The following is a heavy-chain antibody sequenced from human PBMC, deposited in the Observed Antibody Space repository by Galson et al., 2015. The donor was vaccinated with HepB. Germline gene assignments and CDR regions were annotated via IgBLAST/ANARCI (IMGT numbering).Heavy chain of an antibody. CDR3: ARVENSGSQLAFDI. CDR2: IIPILGIA. CDR1: GGTFSSYA. D-gene: IGHD1-26*01. V-gene: IGHV1-69*10. J-gene: IGHJ3*02. Sequence: SVKVSCKASGGTFSSYAISWVRQAPGQGLEWMGGIIPILGIANYAQKFQGRVTITADKSTSTAYMELSSLRSEDTAVYYCARVENSGSQLAFDIWGQGTMVTVSS.